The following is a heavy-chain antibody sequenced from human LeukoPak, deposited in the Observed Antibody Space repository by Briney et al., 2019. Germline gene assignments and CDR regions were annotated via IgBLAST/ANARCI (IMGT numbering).Heavy chain of an antibody. V-gene: IGHV1-58*02. J-gene: IGHJ4*02. CDR1: GFTFTSSA. Sequence: ASVKVSCKASGFTFTSSAMQWVRQARGQRLEWIGWIVVGSGNTIYAQKFQERVTITRDMSTSTAYMELSSLRSEDTAVYYCAAIKSPVAGIDYWGQGTLVTVSS. D-gene: IGHD6-19*01. CDR2: IVVGSGNT. CDR3: AAIKSPVAGIDY.